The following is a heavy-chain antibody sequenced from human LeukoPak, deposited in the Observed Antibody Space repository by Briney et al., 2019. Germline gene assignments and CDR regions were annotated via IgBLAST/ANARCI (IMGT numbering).Heavy chain of an antibody. CDR1: GFTFDDYA. CDR3: AREPLTGTMFDY. Sequence: GGSLRLSCAVSGFTFDDYAMHWVRQVPGKGLEWVSGINWNSDSIGYADSVKGRFTISRDNAKNSLYLQMNSLRAEDTAVYYCAREPLTGTMFDYWGQGTLVTVSS. CDR2: INWNSDSI. V-gene: IGHV3-9*01. D-gene: IGHD1-7*01. J-gene: IGHJ4*02.